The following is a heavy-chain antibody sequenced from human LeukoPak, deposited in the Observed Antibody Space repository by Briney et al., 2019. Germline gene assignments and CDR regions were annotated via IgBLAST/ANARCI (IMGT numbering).Heavy chain of an antibody. J-gene: IGHJ6*04. Sequence: GGSLRLSCAASGFTFDDYAMHWVRQAPGKGLECVSHITWNGGSTYYADSVKGRFTISRDNAKNSLYLQMNSLRAEDTAVYYCAELGITMIGGVWGKGTTVTISS. CDR1: GFTFDDYA. CDR2: ITWNGGST. CDR3: AELGITMIGGV. V-gene: IGHV3-43D*03. D-gene: IGHD3-10*02.